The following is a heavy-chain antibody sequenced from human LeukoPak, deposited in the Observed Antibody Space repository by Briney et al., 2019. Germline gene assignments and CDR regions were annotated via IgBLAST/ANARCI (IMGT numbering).Heavy chain of an antibody. CDR1: GFTFSTYW. J-gene: IGHJ4*02. V-gene: IGHV3-7*01. CDR3: AREIVGEGNFDC. CDR2: IKQDGSVK. D-gene: IGHD2-15*01. Sequence: PGGSLRLSCVVSGFTFSTYWMSWVRQAPGKGLECVATIKQDGSVKNYGDSVQGRFTISRDNAKNSLYLQMNSLRAEDTALYYCAREIVGEGNFDCWGQGTLVTVSS.